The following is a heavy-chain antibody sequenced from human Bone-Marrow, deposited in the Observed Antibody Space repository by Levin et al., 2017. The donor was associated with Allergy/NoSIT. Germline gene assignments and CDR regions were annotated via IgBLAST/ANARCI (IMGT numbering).Heavy chain of an antibody. D-gene: IGHD1/OR15-1a*01. CDR1: GGSIRSSNDY. CDR2: VYYTGSA. CDR3: ARLEQGQLLKGNWLDP. Sequence: PSETLSLTCTVSGGSIRSSNDYWSWIRQHPGKGLEWIGSVYYTGSAYYNPSLKTRASISVDTSKNQFSLTLTSVTAADTAVYYCARLEQGQLLKGNWLDPWGQGTLVTVSS. V-gene: IGHV4-31*03. J-gene: IGHJ5*02.